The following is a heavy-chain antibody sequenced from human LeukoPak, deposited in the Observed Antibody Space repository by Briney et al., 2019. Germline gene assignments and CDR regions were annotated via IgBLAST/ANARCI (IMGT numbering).Heavy chain of an antibody. V-gene: IGHV4-59*10. CDR1: GGSFSGYY. D-gene: IGHD4-4*01. CDR2: IYTSGST. Sequence: NPSETLSLTCAVYGGSFSGYYWSWIRQPVGKGLEWIGRIYTSGSTNYNPSLKGRVTMSVDTSKNQFSLKLSSVTAADTAVYYCARLYDYSNYDWFDPWGQGTLVTVSS. CDR3: ARLYDYSNYDWFDP. J-gene: IGHJ5*02.